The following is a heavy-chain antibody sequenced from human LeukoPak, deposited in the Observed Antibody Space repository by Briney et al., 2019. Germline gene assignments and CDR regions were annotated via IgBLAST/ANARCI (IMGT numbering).Heavy chain of an antibody. J-gene: IGHJ5*02. V-gene: IGHV4-39*07. CDR1: GGSSSSSSYY. Sequence: TSETLSLTCTVSGGSSSSSSYYWGWIRQPPGKGLEWIGSIYYSGSTYYNPSLKSRVTISVDTSKNQFSLKLSSVTAADTAVYCCARMDIHFTHDPWGQGTLVTVSS. CDR3: ARMDIHFTHDP. CDR2: IYYSGST. D-gene: IGHD3-3*02.